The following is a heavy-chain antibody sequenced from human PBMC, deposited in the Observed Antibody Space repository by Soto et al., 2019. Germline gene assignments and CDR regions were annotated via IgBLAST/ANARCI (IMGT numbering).Heavy chain of an antibody. CDR3: AKVGYRRYSYGYFDY. V-gene: IGHV3-30*18. CDR2: ISYDGSNK. D-gene: IGHD5-18*01. CDR1: GFTFSSYG. Sequence: GGSLRLSCAASGFTFSSYGMHWVRQAPGKGLEWVAVISYDGSNKYYADSVKGRFTISRDNSKNTLYLQMNSLRAEDTAVYYCAKVGYRRYSYGYFDYWGQGTLVTASS. J-gene: IGHJ4*02.